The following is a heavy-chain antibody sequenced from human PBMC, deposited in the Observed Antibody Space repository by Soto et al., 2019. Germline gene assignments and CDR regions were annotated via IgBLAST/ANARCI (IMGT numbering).Heavy chain of an antibody. V-gene: IGHV1-2*02. CDR2: INPATGAA. CDR1: GYPVTAYY. J-gene: IGHJ3*02. CDR3: AKGGGVGVAGSAAFDM. D-gene: IGHD3-3*01. Sequence: QLHLVQSGAVVKKPGASVTVSCSASGYPVTAYYMHWVRQAPGRGLEWMGGINPATGAAKYTQTFQGRVTMTRDTSTGKVFMELGGLTSEDPAVFYCAKGGGVGVAGSAAFDMWGQGTLVTVSS.